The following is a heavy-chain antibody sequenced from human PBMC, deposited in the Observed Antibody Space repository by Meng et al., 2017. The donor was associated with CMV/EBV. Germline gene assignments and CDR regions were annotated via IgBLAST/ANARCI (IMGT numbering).Heavy chain of an antibody. D-gene: IGHD6-6*01. CDR2: ISGSGGST. J-gene: IGHJ6*02. CDR3: AKSRSLYSSSSIPRYYYYGMDV. CDR1: GFTFSSYA. Sequence: GGSLRLSCGASGFTFSSYAMSWVRQAPGKGLEWVSTISGSGGSTYYADSVKGRFTISRDNSKNTLYLQMNSLRAEDTAVYYCAKSRSLYSSSSIPRYYYYGMDVWGQGTTVTVSS. V-gene: IGHV3-23*01.